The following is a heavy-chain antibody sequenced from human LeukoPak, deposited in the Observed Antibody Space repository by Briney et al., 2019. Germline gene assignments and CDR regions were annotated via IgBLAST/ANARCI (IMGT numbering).Heavy chain of an antibody. Sequence: GGSLRLSCAASGFTFTSYAMSWVRQAPGKGLEWVSSISGSGDNTFYADSVKGRFTISRDNSKNTLYLQMNTPRAEDTAAYHCAKGRNEDGDAALNYWGQGTLVTVSS. J-gene: IGHJ4*02. CDR1: GFTFTSYA. D-gene: IGHD4-17*01. CDR3: AKGRNEDGDAALNY. CDR2: ISGSGDNT. V-gene: IGHV3-23*01.